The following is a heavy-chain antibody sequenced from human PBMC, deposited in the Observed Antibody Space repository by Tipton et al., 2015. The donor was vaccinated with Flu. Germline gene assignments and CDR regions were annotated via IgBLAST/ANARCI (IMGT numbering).Heavy chain of an antibody. CDR3: ARHLRCGGDCYSPLPKSGFDP. V-gene: IGHV4-38-2*01. Sequence: TLSLTCSVSGDSIGSPYYWGWIRQPPGKGLEWIGNMHRSGNSYHNPSLKSRVTISVDTSKNQFSLKLSSVTAADTAVYYCARHLRCGGDCYSPLPKSGFDPWGQGTLVAVSS. CDR1: GDSIGSPYY. J-gene: IGHJ5*02. CDR2: MHRSGNS. D-gene: IGHD2-21*02.